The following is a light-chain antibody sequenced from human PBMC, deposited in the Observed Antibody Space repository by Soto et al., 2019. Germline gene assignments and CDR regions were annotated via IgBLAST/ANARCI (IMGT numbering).Light chain of an antibody. V-gene: IGKV3-11*01. Sequence: EVVLTQFPATLSLSPGESATLSCRANQSVSLHLAWYQHKPSLPPRLLIFGASGRATGIPARFSGSGSGTDVTLTISSLEAVVFAVYYCQQRSTCPISFGGGTKVEI. CDR1: QSVSLH. CDR2: GAS. CDR3: QQRSTCPIS. J-gene: IGKJ4*01.